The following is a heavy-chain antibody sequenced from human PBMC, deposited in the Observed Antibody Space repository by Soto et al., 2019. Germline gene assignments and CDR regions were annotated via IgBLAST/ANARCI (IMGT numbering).Heavy chain of an antibody. CDR3: ARGDFWSGSDY. Sequence: NPSETLSLTCYVSGYSIRNNYWWTWVRQFPGEGLQWIGEIFHSGSTNYYPPLKNRVIISVDKSNNRFSLMLRSVTAADTAVYFCARGDFWSGSDYWGQGIQVTVS. J-gene: IGHJ4*02. CDR1: GYSIRNNYW. D-gene: IGHD3-3*01. CDR2: IFHSGST. V-gene: IGHV4-4*02.